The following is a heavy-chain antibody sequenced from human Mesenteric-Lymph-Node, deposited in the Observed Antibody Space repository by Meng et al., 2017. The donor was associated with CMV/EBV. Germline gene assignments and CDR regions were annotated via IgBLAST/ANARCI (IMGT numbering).Heavy chain of an antibody. CDR3: ARLLKRGGFDF. Sequence: SCKGSGYTFTNYWIGWVCQMPGKGLEWMGILYPYDSDTKYSPSFQGQVTISADKSINTAYLQWSSLKASDAAIYYCARLLKRGGFDFWGQGTLVTVSS. J-gene: IGHJ4*02. D-gene: IGHD3-10*01. V-gene: IGHV5-51*01. CDR2: LYPYDSDT. CDR1: GYTFTNYW.